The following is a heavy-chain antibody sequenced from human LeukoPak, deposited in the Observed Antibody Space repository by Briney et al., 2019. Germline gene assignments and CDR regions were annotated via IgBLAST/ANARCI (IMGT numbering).Heavy chain of an antibody. D-gene: IGHD1-26*01. CDR2: IIPILGIA. CDR3: AREAPSGSYCPN. Sequence: ASVKVSCKASGGTFSSYTISWVRQAPGQGLEWMGRIIPILGIANYAQKFQGRVTITADKSTSTAYMELSSLRSEDTAVYYCAREAPSGSYCPNWGQGTLVTVSS. CDR1: GGTFSSYT. V-gene: IGHV1-69*04. J-gene: IGHJ4*02.